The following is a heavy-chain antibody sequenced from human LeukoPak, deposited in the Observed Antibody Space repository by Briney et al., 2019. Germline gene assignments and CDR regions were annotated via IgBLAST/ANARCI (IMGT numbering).Heavy chain of an antibody. D-gene: IGHD2-2*01. V-gene: IGHV4-4*07. CDR2: IYTSGST. J-gene: IGHJ4*02. Sequence: ASETLSLTCAVYGGSFSGYYWSWIRQPAGKGLEWIGRIYTSGSTNYNPSLKSRVTMSVDTSKNQFSLKLSSVTAADTAVYYCAREVVCSSTSCLAFDYWGQGTLVTVSS. CDR1: GGSFSGYY. CDR3: AREVVCSSTSCLAFDY.